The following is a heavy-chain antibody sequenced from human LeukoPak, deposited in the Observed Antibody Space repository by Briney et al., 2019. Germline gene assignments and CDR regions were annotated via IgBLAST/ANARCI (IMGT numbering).Heavy chain of an antibody. CDR3: ARARDYGSGLMDV. V-gene: IGHV3-48*03. Sequence: QSGGSLRLSCAASGFTFSSYEMNWVRQAPGKGLEWVSYISSSGSTIYYADSVKGRFTISRDNAKNSLYPQMNSLRAEDTAVYYCARARDYGSGLMDVWGKGTTVTISS. J-gene: IGHJ6*04. D-gene: IGHD3-10*01. CDR1: GFTFSSYE. CDR2: ISSSGSTI.